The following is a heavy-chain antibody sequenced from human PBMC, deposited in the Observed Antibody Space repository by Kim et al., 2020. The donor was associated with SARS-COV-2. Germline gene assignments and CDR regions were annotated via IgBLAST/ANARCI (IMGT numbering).Heavy chain of an antibody. CDR3: ARPLYYDFWSGYYTAPDAFDI. Sequence: GGSLRLSCAASGFTFSSYSMNWVRQAPGKGLEWVSSISSSSSYIYYADSVKGRFTISRDNAKNSLYLQMNSLRAEDTAVYYCARPLYYDFWSGYYTAPDAFDIWGQGTMVTVSS. CDR2: ISSSSSYI. CDR1: GFTFSSYS. J-gene: IGHJ3*02. V-gene: IGHV3-21*01. D-gene: IGHD3-3*01.